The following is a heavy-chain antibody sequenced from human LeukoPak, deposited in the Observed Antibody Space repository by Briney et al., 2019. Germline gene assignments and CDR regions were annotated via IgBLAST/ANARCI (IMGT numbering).Heavy chain of an antibody. CDR3: ARHKYSGYDYYGMDV. Sequence: GSLRLSCEASGFTLSTYAVSWVRQPPGKGLEWIGYIYYSGSTNYNPSLKSRVTISVDTSKNQFSLKLSSVTAADTAVYYCARHKYSGYDYYGMDVWGQGTTVTVSS. V-gene: IGHV4-59*08. CDR2: IYYSGST. D-gene: IGHD1-26*01. CDR1: GFTLSTYA. J-gene: IGHJ6*02.